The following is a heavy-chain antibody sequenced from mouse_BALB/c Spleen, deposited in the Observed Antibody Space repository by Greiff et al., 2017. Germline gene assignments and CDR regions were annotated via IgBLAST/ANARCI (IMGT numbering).Heavy chain of an antibody. CDR1: GFNIKDTY. D-gene: IGHD2-1*01. CDR2: IDPANGNT. V-gene: IGHV14-3*02. CDR3: ASNYGKGAMDY. J-gene: IGHJ4*01. Sequence: EVKLMESGAELVKPGASVKLSCTASGFNIKDTYMHWVKQRPEQGLEWIGRIDPANGNTKYDPKFQGKATITADTSSNTAYLQLSSLTSEDTAVYYCASNYGKGAMDYWGQGTSVTVSS.